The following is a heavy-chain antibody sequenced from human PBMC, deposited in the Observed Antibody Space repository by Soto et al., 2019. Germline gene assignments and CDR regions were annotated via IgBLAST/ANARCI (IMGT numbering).Heavy chain of an antibody. V-gene: IGHV1-69*01. CDR3: ASSTYYYDSSGYEYYGLDV. CDR1: GGTFSRYA. CDR2: IIPILGTA. Sequence: QVQLVQSGAEVKKPGSSVKVSCPASGGTFSRYAISWVRQAPGQGLEWMGGIIPILGTAHYAQKFQGRVTITADESTSISYLELSSLRSDDTAVFYCASSTYYYDSSGYEYYGLDVWGQGTTVTVSS. D-gene: IGHD3-22*01. J-gene: IGHJ6*02.